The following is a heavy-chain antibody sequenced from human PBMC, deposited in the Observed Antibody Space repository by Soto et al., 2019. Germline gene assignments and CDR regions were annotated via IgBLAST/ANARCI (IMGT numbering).Heavy chain of an antibody. CDR2: MNPNSGNT. D-gene: IGHD3-16*02. CDR1: GYTFTSYG. CDR3: ASLRRYYDYVWGSYRRDAFDI. Sequence: ASVKVSCKASGYTFTSYGINWVRQTTGQGLEWMGWMNPNSGNTGYAQKFQGRVTMTRNTSISTAYMELSSLRSEDTAVYYCASLRRYYDYVWGSYRRDAFDIWGQGTMVTVSS. V-gene: IGHV1-8*02. J-gene: IGHJ3*02.